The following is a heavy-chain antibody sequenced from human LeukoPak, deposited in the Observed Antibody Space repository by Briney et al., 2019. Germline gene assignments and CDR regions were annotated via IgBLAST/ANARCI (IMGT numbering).Heavy chain of an antibody. V-gene: IGHV3-23*01. J-gene: IGHJ4*02. CDR1: GFTFSSYA. CDR3: ARDRGNTYYFDY. D-gene: IGHD3-16*01. CDR2: ISGSGGST. Sequence: GGSLRLSCAASGFTFSSYAMSWVRQAPGKGLEWVSAISGSGGSTYYADSVKGRFTISRDNAENSLYLQMNSLRAEDTAVYYCARDRGNTYYFDYWGQGTLVTVSS.